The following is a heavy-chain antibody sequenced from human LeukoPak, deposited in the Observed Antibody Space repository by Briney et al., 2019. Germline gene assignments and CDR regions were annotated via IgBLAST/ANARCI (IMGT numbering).Heavy chain of an antibody. V-gene: IGHV1-2*04. CDR3: AREVWGLTAAGTPYSYGMDV. D-gene: IGHD3-16*01. CDR2: INPNSGGT. Sequence: ASVTVSCKASVYTFTGYFMHWVRQAPSQELAWMGWINPNSGGTNYAQKFQGWVTMTRDTSISTAYMELSRLRAEDTAVYYCAREVWGLTAAGTPYSYGMDVWGQGTTVTVSS. CDR1: VYTFTGYF. J-gene: IGHJ6*02.